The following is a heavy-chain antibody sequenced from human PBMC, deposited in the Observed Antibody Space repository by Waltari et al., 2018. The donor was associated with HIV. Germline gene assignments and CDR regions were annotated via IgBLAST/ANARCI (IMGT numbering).Heavy chain of an antibody. V-gene: IGHV4-34*01. J-gene: IGHJ5*02. CDR1: GGSFSGYY. Sequence: QVQLQQWGAGLLKPSETLSLTCAVYGGSFSGYYWSWIRQPPGKGLEWIGEINHSGSTNYNPSLKSRVTISVDTSKNQFSLKLSSVTAADTAVYYCARAHYCSSTSCTMGKGSNWFDPWGQGTLVTVSS. CDR3: ARAHYCSSTSCTMGKGSNWFDP. CDR2: INHSGST. D-gene: IGHD2-2*01.